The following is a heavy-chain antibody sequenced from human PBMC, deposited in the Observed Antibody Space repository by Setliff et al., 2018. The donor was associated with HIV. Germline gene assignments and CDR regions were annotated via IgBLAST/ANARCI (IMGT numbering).Heavy chain of an antibody. V-gene: IGHV4-59*01. J-gene: IGHJ4*02. CDR2: IFYSGTT. CDR3: ARVNALIRAPFDY. Sequence: SETLSLTCTVSGGPITGYYWSWVRQPPGKGLEWIGYIFYSGTTNYSPSLNSRATISVDTSKNSFSLRLSSVTAADTAVYYCARVNALIRAPFDYWGQGALVTVSS. CDR1: GGPITGYY.